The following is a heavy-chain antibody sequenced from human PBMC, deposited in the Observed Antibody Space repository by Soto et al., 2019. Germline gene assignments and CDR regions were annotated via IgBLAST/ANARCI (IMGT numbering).Heavy chain of an antibody. V-gene: IGHV3-30-3*01. J-gene: IGHJ3*02. CDR2: ISYDGSNK. CDR1: GFTFSSYA. CDR3: ARDRAPPYYDILTGSFDAFDI. D-gene: IGHD3-9*01. Sequence: QVQLVESGGGVVQPGRSLRLSCAASGFTFSSYAMHWVRQAPGKGLEWVAVISYDGSNKYYADSVKGRFTISRDNSKNTLYLQMNSLRAEDTAVYYCARDRAPPYYDILTGSFDAFDIWGQGTMVTVSS.